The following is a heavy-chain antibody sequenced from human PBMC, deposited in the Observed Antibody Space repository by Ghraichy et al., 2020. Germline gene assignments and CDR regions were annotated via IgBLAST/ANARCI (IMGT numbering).Heavy chain of an antibody. J-gene: IGHJ4*02. CDR2: TYYRSKWYN. Sequence: LRLTCAISGDSVSGNSVSWNWIRQSPSRGLEWLGRTYYRSKWYNDYALSVKSRITINPDTSKNQFSLQLNSVTPEDTAVYYCARDPSGYVFDYWGQGTLVTVSS. V-gene: IGHV6-1*01. CDR3: ARDPSGYVFDY. D-gene: IGHD5-12*01. CDR1: GDSVSGNSVS.